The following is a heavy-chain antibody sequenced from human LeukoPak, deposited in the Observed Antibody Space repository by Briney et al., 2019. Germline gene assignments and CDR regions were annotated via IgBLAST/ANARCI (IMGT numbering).Heavy chain of an antibody. CDR2: MNPNSGNT. CDR3: ARAGGYCGRISCPYYFDY. CDR1: GYTFTGYY. Sequence: EASVKVSCKASGYTFTGYYMYWVRQATGQGLEWMGWMNPNSGNTGYAQKFQGRVTMTRNTSISTAYMELSSLRSEDTAVYYCARAGGYCGRISCPYYFDYWGQGSLVAVSS. D-gene: IGHD2-15*01. J-gene: IGHJ4*02. V-gene: IGHV1-8*02.